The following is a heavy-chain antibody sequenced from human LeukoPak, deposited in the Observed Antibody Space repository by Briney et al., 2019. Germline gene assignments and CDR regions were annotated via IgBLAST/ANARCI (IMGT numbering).Heavy chain of an antibody. CDR1: GGSISSRCYY. CDR3: ARHYRGALAGTMGAFDI. D-gene: IGHD6-19*01. J-gene: IGHJ3*02. Sequence: SETLSLTCTVSGGSISSRCYYWGWVRQPPGKGLEWTGSIHYSGSTYYDASFKSRVTMSVDTSKNQFSLKLSSVTAADTAVYYCARHYRGALAGTMGAFDIWGQGTMVTVSS. CDR2: IHYSGST. V-gene: IGHV4-39*01.